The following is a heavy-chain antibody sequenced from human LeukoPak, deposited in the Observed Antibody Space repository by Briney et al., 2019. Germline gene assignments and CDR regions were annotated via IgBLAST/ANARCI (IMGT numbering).Heavy chain of an antibody. D-gene: IGHD3-10*01. CDR2: INHSGSA. CDR1: GGSFSGYY. J-gene: IGHJ4*02. CDR3: ARGDYYGSGSYYTPYPQPFDY. Sequence: SETLSLTCAVYGGSFSGYYWSWIRQPPGKGLEWIGEINHSGSANYNPSLKSRVTISVDTSKNQFSLKLSSVTAADTAVYYCARGDYYGSGSYYTPYPQPFDYWGQGTLVTVSS. V-gene: IGHV4-34*01.